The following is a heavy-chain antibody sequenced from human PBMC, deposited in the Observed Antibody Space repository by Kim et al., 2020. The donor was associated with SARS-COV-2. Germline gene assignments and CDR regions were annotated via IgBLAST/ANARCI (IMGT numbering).Heavy chain of an antibody. J-gene: IGHJ6*02. D-gene: IGHD6-13*01. Sequence: GGSLRLSCAASGFTFSTYSMDWVRQAPGKGLEWVSSISSSSSYIYYGDSVKGRFTISRDNAKNSLYLQMNSLRAEDTVVYYCARDRREYSSSGGHYYYYYGMDVWGQGTTVTVSS. CDR1: GFTFSTYS. CDR2: ISSSSSYI. V-gene: IGHV3-21*01. CDR3: ARDRREYSSSGGHYYYYYGMDV.